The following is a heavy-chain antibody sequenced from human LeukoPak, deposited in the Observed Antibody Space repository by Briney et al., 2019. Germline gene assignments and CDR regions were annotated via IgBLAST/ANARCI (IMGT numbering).Heavy chain of an antibody. D-gene: IGHD4-17*01. CDR3: ARLKYGDYVAFDS. J-gene: IGHJ4*02. V-gene: IGHV3-66*01. CDR1: GFTVSSNY. CDR2: IISGGST. Sequence: GGPLRLSCAASGFTVSSNYMSWVRKAPGKGLEWVSIIISGGSTYYADSVKGRFTISRDNSKNTLYLQMNSLRAEDTAVYYCARLKYGDYVAFDSWGQGTLVTVPS.